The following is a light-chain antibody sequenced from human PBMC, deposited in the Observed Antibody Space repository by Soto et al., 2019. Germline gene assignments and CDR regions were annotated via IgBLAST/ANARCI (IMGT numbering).Light chain of an antibody. CDR1: SSNIGGNS. V-gene: IGLV1-51*01. Sequence: QSVMTQPPSVSAAPGQKVTISCSGSSSNIGGNSVSWYQQLPGTAPKLLIYDDNKRPSGIPDRFSGSKSGTSASLAISDLRSEDEGHYYCATWDDSLSGVLFGGGTKLTVL. J-gene: IGLJ2*01. CDR2: DDN. CDR3: ATWDDSLSGVL.